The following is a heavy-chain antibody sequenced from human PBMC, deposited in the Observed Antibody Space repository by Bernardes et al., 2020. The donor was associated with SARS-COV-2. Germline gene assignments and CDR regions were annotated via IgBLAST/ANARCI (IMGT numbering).Heavy chain of an antibody. CDR3: ARGNSVWSYFDY. J-gene: IGHJ4*02. CDR2: IYFSGST. V-gene: IGHV4-59*01. D-gene: IGHD6-19*01. CDR1: GGSISSYY. Sequence: SETLSLTCTVSGGSISSYYWSWIRQPPGKGLEWIGYIYFSGSTNYNPSHKSRVTISVDTSKSQFSLRVNSVTAADTAAYYCARGNSVWSYFDYWGQGLLVTVSS.